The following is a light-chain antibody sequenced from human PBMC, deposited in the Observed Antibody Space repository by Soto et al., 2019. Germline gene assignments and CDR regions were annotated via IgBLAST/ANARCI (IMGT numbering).Light chain of an antibody. J-gene: IGKJ1*01. CDR1: QSVSTY. V-gene: IGKV1-39*01. CDR3: QRSYSTPRT. Sequence: DIQMTQSPSSLSASVGDTVTITCRASQSVSTYLNWYQQRPGKAPSLLIYDASTFQRGVTSRFSGSGSGTDFTLTISNLQSEDFATYYGQRSYSTPRTFGQGTKVEIK. CDR2: DAS.